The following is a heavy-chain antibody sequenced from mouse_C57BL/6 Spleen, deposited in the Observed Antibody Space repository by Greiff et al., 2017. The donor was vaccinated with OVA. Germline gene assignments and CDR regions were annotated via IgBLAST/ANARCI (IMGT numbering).Heavy chain of an antibody. CDR3: AEGQTGTGYYFDY. V-gene: IGHV1-4*01. CDR2: INPSSGYT. Sequence: QVQLQQSGADLARPGASVKMSCKASGYTFTSYTMHWVKQRPGQGLEWIGYINPSSGYTKYNQKFKDKATLTADKSSSTAYMQLSSLTSEDSAVYYCAEGQTGTGYYFDYWGQGTTLTVSS. D-gene: IGHD4-1*01. J-gene: IGHJ2*01. CDR1: GYTFTSYT.